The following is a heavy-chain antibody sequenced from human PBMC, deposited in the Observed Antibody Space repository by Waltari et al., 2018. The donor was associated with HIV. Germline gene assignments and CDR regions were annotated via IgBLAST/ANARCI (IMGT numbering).Heavy chain of an antibody. CDR3: ARDKAAPGYSPHSFDI. CDR2: ITTNSIYI. D-gene: IGHD2-15*01. J-gene: IGHJ3*02. V-gene: IGHV3-21*01. CDR1: GFTFCSSL. Sequence: EVQLVASVGGLVKPGGSLSLYGPASGFTFCSSLLDWVRQAPGKGLEWVSSITTNSIYIYYADSVKGRYSISRDNAKTCLYLHMNSLRAEDTGVYYCARDKAAPGYSPHSFDIWGQGTMVTVSS.